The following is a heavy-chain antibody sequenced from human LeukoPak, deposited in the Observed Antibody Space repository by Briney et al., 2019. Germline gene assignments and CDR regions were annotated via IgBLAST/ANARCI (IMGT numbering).Heavy chain of an antibody. V-gene: IGHV1-69*01. CDR1: GGTFSSYA. CDR3: ARAGIAVAVAGFDY. J-gene: IGHJ4*02. D-gene: IGHD6-19*01. Sequence: SVKVSCKASGGTFSSYAISWVRQVPGHGLDWIGGIIPLFGTAHYAQKFQGRVTITADESTNTVYMELNSLTSDDTAVYYCARAGIAVAVAGFDYWGQGTLVTVSS. CDR2: IIPLFGTA.